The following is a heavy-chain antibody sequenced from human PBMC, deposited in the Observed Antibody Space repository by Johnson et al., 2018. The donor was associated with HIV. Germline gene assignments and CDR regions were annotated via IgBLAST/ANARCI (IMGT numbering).Heavy chain of an antibody. D-gene: IGHD3-10*02. CDR2: ISYDGSNK. Sequence: QVQLVESGGGLVQPGGSLRLSCAASGFIFSSYDMHWVRQAPGKGLEWVAVISYDGSNKYYADSVKGRFTISRDNSKNTLYLQMNSLRAEDTAVYYCAREVFTMFGATQRGAFDIWGQGTMVTVSS. CDR1: GFIFSSYD. CDR3: AREVFTMFGATQRGAFDI. V-gene: IGHV3-30-3*01. J-gene: IGHJ3*02.